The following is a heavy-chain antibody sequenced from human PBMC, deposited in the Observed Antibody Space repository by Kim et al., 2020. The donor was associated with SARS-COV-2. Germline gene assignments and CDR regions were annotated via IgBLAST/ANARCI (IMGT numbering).Heavy chain of an antibody. V-gene: IGHV3-30*04. D-gene: IGHD3-10*01. CDR2: ISYDGSNK. CDR3: ARAYGVPRLGSGSYIDY. J-gene: IGHJ4*02. Sequence: GSLRLSCAASGFTFSSYAMHWVRQAPGKGLEWVAVISYDGSNKYYADSVKGRFTISRDNSKNTLYLQMNSLRAEDTAVYYCARAYGVPRLGSGSYIDYWGQGTLVTVSS. CDR1: GFTFSSYA.